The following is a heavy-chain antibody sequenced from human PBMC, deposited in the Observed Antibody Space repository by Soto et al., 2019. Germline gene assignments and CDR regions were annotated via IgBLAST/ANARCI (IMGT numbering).Heavy chain of an antibody. Sequence: PGGSLRLSCAASGFTFSSYGMHWVRQAPGKGLEWVAVIWYDGSNKYYADSVKGRFTISRDNSKSTLYLQMNSLRAEDTAVYYCARPYYYDSSGYFGYWGQGTLVTVSS. D-gene: IGHD3-22*01. V-gene: IGHV3-33*01. CDR2: IWYDGSNK. CDR1: GFTFSSYG. J-gene: IGHJ4*02. CDR3: ARPYYYDSSGYFGY.